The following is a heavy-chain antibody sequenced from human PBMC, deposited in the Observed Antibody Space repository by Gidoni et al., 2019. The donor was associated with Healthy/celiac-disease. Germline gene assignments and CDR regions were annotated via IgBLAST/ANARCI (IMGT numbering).Heavy chain of an antibody. V-gene: IGHV1-46*01. J-gene: IGHJ4*02. Sequence: QVQLVQSGAEVKKPGASVKVSCKASGYTFTSYYMHWVRQAPGQGLEWMGIINPSGGSTSYAQKFQGRVTMTRDTSTSTVYMELSSLRSEDTAVYYCARVMYYYDSSGYYPRDYFDYWGQGTLVTVSS. CDR1: GYTFTSYY. CDR2: INPSGGST. CDR3: ARVMYYYDSSGYYPRDYFDY. D-gene: IGHD3-22*01.